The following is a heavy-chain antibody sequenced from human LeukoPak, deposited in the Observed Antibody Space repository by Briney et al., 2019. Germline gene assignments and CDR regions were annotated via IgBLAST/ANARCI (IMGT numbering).Heavy chain of an antibody. J-gene: IGHJ4*02. CDR1: GYTFTSYD. D-gene: IGHD6-13*01. CDR3: ARPGIAAAGTGFDY. CDR2: MNPNSGNT. Sequence: ASVKVSCKASGYTFTSYDINWVRQATGQGLEWMGWMNPNSGNTGYAQKFQGRVTMTRSTSISTAYMELSSLRSEDTAVYYCARPGIAAAGTGFDYWGQGTLVTVSS. V-gene: IGHV1-8*01.